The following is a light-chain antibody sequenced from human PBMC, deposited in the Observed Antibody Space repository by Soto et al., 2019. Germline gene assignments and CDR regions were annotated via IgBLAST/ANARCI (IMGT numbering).Light chain of an antibody. CDR1: QSVSSN. CDR3: QQYNNWPFIT. V-gene: IGKV3-15*01. Sequence: EIVMTQSPATLSVSPGERATLSCRASQSVSSNFAWYQQKPGQAPRLLIYDAPTRATGIPARFSGSGSGTELTLTVSSLQSEDFAVYYCQQYNNWPFITFGQGTRLEI. J-gene: IGKJ5*01. CDR2: DAP.